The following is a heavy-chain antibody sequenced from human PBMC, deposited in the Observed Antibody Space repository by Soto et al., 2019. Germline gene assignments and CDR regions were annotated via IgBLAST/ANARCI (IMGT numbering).Heavy chain of an antibody. CDR3: ATGLIGTSGDYYYGMDG. Sequence: EVQLVESGGGLVQPGGSLRLSCAASGFTFSDHYMDWVRQAPGKGLEWVGRSRNRGNSYTTEYAASVKGRFTISRDNSKKSLYLQMSSLKTEDTAVYYGATGLIGTSGDYYYGMDGWGQGTTVTVSS. CDR1: GFTFSDHY. V-gene: IGHV3-72*01. CDR2: SRNRGNSYTT. D-gene: IGHD1-7*01. J-gene: IGHJ6*02.